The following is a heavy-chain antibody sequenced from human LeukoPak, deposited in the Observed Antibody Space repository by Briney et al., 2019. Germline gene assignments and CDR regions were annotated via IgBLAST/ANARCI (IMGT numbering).Heavy chain of an antibody. CDR1: SGSISTSNYY. CDR3: ARSTRSWFDP. V-gene: IGHV4-61*05. J-gene: IGHJ5*02. D-gene: IGHD3-10*01. CDR2: IFYSGST. Sequence: PSETLSLTCTVSSGSISTSNYYWGWVRQPPGKALEWIGNIFYSGSTNYNPSLKSRVTISVDTSNNQFSLKLSSLTAADTAVYYCARSTRSWFDPWGQGTLVTVSS.